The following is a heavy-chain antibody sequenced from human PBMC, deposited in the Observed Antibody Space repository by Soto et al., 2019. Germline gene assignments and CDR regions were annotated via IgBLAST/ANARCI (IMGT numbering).Heavy chain of an antibody. V-gene: IGHV2-5*02. CDR3: AHRATMTFFGLIIDNGICFDP. CDR1: GFSLSTSGAA. J-gene: IGHJ5*02. D-gene: IGHD3-22*01. CDR2: IYCDVDK. Sequence: QINLIESGPTLVKPTQTLTLTCTFSGFSLSTSGAAVGWVRQPPVRALEWLALIYCDVDKCYNASLGNRLTTTKDTTMNQVVLTLTNVDPADTATYYCAHRATMTFFGLIIDNGICFDPWGQGTRVIVSS.